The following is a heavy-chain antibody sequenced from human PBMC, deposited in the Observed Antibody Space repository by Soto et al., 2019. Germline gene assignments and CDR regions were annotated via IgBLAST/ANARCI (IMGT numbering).Heavy chain of an antibody. Sequence: GSLRLSCAASGFTFSSYAMSWVRQAPGKGLEWVSAISGSGGSTYYADSVKGRFTISRDNSKNTLYLQMNSLRAEDTAVYYCAKDVYYYGSGKNFDYWGQGTLVTVSS. V-gene: IGHV3-23*01. CDR1: GFTFSSYA. D-gene: IGHD3-10*01. J-gene: IGHJ4*02. CDR3: AKDVYYYGSGKNFDY. CDR2: ISGSGGST.